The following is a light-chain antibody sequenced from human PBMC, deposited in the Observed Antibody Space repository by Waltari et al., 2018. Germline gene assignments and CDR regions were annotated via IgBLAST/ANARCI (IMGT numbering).Light chain of an antibody. CDR1: SSAIGHDPS. CDR3: SSFTTRRTWV. CDR2: DFS. J-gene: IGLJ3*02. Sequence: QSALTQPPSVSGSPGQSITSSCTGTSSAIGHDPSASWYPQLPGKVPKLIIYDFSTRPSGVSHRFSGSKSGNSASLTISGLQPDDEAGYYCSSFTTRRTWVFGGGTKLTVL. V-gene: IGLV2-14*01.